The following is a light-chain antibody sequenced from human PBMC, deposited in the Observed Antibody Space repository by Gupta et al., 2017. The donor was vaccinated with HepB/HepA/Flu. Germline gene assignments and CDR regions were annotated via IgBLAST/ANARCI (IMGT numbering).Light chain of an antibody. V-gene: IGLV3-19*01. J-gene: IGLJ2*01. CDR3: NSRDSSGDHVL. Sequence: VALGQTVRVTCQGDSLRTYYASWYQQKPGQAPVLVIYGKNNRPSGIPDRFSGSSSGNTASLTITGAQAEDEADYYCNSRDSSGDHVLFGGGTKLTVL. CDR2: GKN. CDR1: SLRTYY.